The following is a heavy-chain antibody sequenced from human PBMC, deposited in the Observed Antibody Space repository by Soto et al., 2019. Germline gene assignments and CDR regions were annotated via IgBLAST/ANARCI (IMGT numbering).Heavy chain of an antibody. V-gene: IGHV3-30-3*01. J-gene: IGHJ3*02. CDR1: GFTFSSYA. Sequence: VGSLRLSCAASGFTFSSYAMHWVRQAPGKGLEWVAVISYDGSNKYYADSVKGRFTISRDNSKNTLYLQMNSLRAEDTAVYYCARGDYGDWHAFDIWGQGTMVTVSS. CDR2: ISYDGSNK. CDR3: ARGDYGDWHAFDI. D-gene: IGHD4-17*01.